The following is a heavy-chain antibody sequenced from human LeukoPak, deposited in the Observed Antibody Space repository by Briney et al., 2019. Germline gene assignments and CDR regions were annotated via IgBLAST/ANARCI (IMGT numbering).Heavy chain of an antibody. D-gene: IGHD5-12*01. Sequence: ASVKVCCKASGYTFTSYGISWVRQAPGQGREWMGWISAYNGSTNYVQKVQGRVTMTTDTSTSTAYMELRSLSSDDTAVYYCARDRDIVATIQPFDYWGQGTLVTVSS. J-gene: IGHJ4*02. CDR1: GYTFTSYG. V-gene: IGHV1-18*01. CDR2: ISAYNGST. CDR3: ARDRDIVATIQPFDY.